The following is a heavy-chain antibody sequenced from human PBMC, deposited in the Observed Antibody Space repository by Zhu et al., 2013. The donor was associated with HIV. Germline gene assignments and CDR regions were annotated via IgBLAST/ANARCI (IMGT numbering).Heavy chain of an antibody. CDR3: ARGPMGTNFFGGRSGTSFYYYMDV. CDR2: INHSGFT. V-gene: IGHV4-34*01. J-gene: IGHJ6*03. Sequence: QVQLQQWGAGLLKPSETLSLTCAVYGGSFNDYYWTWIRQPPGKGLEWIGEINHSGFTNYDPSLKSRVTMSLDTSKNQFSLKLISLTAADTAVYYCARGPMGTNFFGGRSGTSFYYYMDVWGIGTTVTVSS. CDR1: GGSFNDYY. D-gene: IGHD3-16*01.